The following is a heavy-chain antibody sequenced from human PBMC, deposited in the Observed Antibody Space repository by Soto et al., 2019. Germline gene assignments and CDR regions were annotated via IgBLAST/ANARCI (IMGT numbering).Heavy chain of an antibody. CDR2: INPNSVGT. CDR3: AREPMVRAAHGFDI. Sequence: ASVNVSCKASGYTFTGHYMHCVRHAPGQGLEWMGWINPNSVGTNYAQKFQGRVTMTRDTSISTAYMELSRLRSDDTAVYYCAREPMVRAAHGFDIWGQGTMVTVSS. CDR1: GYTFTGHY. J-gene: IGHJ3*02. D-gene: IGHD3-10*01. V-gene: IGHV1-2*02.